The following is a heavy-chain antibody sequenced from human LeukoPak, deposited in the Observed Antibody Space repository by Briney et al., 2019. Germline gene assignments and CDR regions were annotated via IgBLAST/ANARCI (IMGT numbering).Heavy chain of an antibody. J-gene: IGHJ4*02. CDR3: ARLSGYSSGHYYSDY. D-gene: IGHD3-22*01. V-gene: IGHV4-59*01. CDR1: GGSISSDY. Sequence: SETLSLTCTVSGGSISSDYWSWIRQPLGKGLEWIGYIYYRGSTNYNPSLKSRVTISVDTSKNQFSLKLSSVTAADTAVCYCARLSGYSSGHYYSDYWGQGTLVTVSS. CDR2: IYYRGST.